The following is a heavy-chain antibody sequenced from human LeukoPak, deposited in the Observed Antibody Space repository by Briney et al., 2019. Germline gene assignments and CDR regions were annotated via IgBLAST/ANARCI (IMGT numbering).Heavy chain of an antibody. D-gene: IGHD3-10*01. CDR2: MWHDGSHK. V-gene: IGHV3-33*01. J-gene: IGHJ4*02. Sequence: GRSLRLSCAASGFSFDTYAMHWVRQAPGQGLEWVALMWHDGSHKFYSNSVRGQFTISRDNSKNTVYLQMNNLRPDDTAVYYCARKIFGSGSYPDFWGQGTLVTVSS. CDR3: ARKIFGSGSYPDF. CDR1: GFSFDTYA.